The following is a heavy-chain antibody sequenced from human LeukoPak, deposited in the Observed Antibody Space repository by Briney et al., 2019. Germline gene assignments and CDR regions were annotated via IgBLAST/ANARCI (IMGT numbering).Heavy chain of an antibody. CDR1: GFTFSDYY. D-gene: IGHD4-23*01. V-gene: IGHV3-11*04. CDR3: AKDRYYGGPYYYMDV. J-gene: IGHJ6*03. Sequence: PGGSLRLSCAASGFTFSDYYMSWIRQAPGKGLEWVSYISSSGSTIYYADSVKGRFTISRDNAKNSLYLQMNSLRAEDTAVYYCAKDRYYGGPYYYMDVWGKGTTVTVSS. CDR2: ISSSGSTI.